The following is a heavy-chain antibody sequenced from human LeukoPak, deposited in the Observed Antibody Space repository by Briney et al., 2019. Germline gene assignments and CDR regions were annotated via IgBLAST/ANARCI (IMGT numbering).Heavy chain of an antibody. J-gene: IGHJ5*02. D-gene: IGHD1-14*01. CDR3: ARDRSPRSPTGNRLLYRFDP. V-gene: IGHV1-2*02. CDR1: GYTFTGYY. Sequence: GASVKVSCKASGYTFTGYYMHWVRQAPGQGLEWMGWINPNSGGTNYAQKFQGRVTMTRDTSISTAYMELSRLRSDDTAVYYCARDRSPRSPTGNRLLYRFDPWGQGTLVTVSS. CDR2: INPNSGGT.